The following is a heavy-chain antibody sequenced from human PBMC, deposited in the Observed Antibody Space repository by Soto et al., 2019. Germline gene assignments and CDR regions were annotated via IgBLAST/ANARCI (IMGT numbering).Heavy chain of an antibody. CDR1: GGSIGSYY. D-gene: IGHD5-18*01. V-gene: IGHV4-59*12. Sequence: QVQLQESGPGLVKPSETLSLTCTVSGGSIGSYYWYWIRQPPGKGLEWIGYIYYTGSTNYNPSLKIRVSISLDTSKNQFSLKLSSVTAADTAVYYCARDSGYYYGFWYFDLWGRGTLVTVSS. CDR2: IYYTGST. CDR3: ARDSGYYYGFWYFDL. J-gene: IGHJ2*01.